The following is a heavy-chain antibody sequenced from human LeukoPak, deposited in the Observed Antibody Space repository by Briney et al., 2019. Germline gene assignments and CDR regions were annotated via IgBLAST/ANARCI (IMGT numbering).Heavy chain of an antibody. CDR2: INAYNGDT. Sequence: ASVKVSCKASNYSFTSYGISWVRQAPGQGLEWMAWINAYNGDTNYAQKLQGRVTLTTETSTSTAYMELRSLRSGDTAVYYCARDGSGVWFDYWGQGTLVTVSS. J-gene: IGHJ4*02. CDR1: NYSFTSYG. D-gene: IGHD3-10*01. V-gene: IGHV1-18*01. CDR3: ARDGSGVWFDY.